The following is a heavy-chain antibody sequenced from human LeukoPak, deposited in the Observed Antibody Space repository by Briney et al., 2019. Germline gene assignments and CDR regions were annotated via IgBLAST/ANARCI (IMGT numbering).Heavy chain of an antibody. J-gene: IGHJ5*02. CDR1: GFTFSSYS. D-gene: IGHD4-17*01. V-gene: IGHV3-21*01. CDR3: ARAAMTTVTRGWFDP. CDR2: ISSSSSYI. Sequence: GGSLRLSCAASGFTFSSYSMNWVRQAPGKGLEWVSSISSSSSYIYYADSVKGRFTISRDNAKNSLYLQMNSLRAEDTAVYYCARAAMTTVTRGWFDPWGQGTLVTVSS.